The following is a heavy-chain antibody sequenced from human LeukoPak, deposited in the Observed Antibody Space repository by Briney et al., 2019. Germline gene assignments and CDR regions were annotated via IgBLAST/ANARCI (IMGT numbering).Heavy chain of an antibody. Sequence: SETLSLTCTVSGVSISSYFWSWIRQPPGKGLEWIGYVYDSGRTNYNPSLKSRVSISVDTSQNQFSLRLSSVTAADTAIYYCARDRNGGDYWGQGTLVTVSS. CDR1: GVSISSYF. CDR2: VYDSGRT. J-gene: IGHJ4*02. CDR3: ARDRNGGDY. D-gene: IGHD1-14*01. V-gene: IGHV4-59*01.